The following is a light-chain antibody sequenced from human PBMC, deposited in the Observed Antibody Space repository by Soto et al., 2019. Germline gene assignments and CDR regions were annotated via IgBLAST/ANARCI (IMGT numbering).Light chain of an antibody. V-gene: IGKV3-20*01. CDR1: QSVKSS. CDR2: GAS. CDR3: QQYGSSGT. Sequence: THSPSTLSVSPLERATLSFRAIQSVKSSLAWYQQKPGQAPRLLIYGASTRATGIPDRFSGSGSGTDFTLTISRLEPEDFAVYYCQQYGSSGTFGQGTKVDIK. J-gene: IGKJ1*01.